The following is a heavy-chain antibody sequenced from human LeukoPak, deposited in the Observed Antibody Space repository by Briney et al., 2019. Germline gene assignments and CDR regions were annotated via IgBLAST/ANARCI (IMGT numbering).Heavy chain of an antibody. V-gene: IGHV4-39*07. CDR2: IYYSGST. Sequence: PSETLSLTCTVSGGSISSSSYYWGWIRQPPGKGLDWIGSIYYSGSTYYNPSLKSRVTISVDTSKNQFSLKLSSVTAADTAVYYCARAGSYNFDYWGQGTLVTVSS. J-gene: IGHJ4*02. D-gene: IGHD1-26*01. CDR3: ARAGSYNFDY. CDR1: GGSISSSSYY.